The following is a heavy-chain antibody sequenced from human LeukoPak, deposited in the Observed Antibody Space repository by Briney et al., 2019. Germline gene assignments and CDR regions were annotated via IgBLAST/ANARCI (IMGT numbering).Heavy chain of an antibody. D-gene: IGHD3/OR15-3a*01. CDR2: IYYSGNT. V-gene: IGHV4-39*01. Sequence: PSETLSLTCTVSGVSISSSNSYWGWIRQPPGKGLEWIGSIYYSGNTYYNTSLKSQVSISIDTSKNQFSLKLTSVTAADTAVYYCARQTGSGLFILPGGQGTLVTVSS. CDR1: GVSISSSNSY. J-gene: IGHJ4*02. CDR3: ARQTGSGLFILP.